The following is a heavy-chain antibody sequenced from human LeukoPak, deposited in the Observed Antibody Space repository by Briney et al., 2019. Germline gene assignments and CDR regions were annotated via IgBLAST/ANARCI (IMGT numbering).Heavy chain of an antibody. V-gene: IGHV4-59*08. CDR1: GGSLSSYY. J-gene: IGHJ5*02. Sequence: SETLSLTCTVSGGSLSSYYWSWIRQPPGKGLEWIGYIYYSGSTNYNPSLKSRVTISVDTSKHQFSLKLSSVTAADTAVYYCARHGAYCSGGSCPNWFDPWGQGTLVTVSS. D-gene: IGHD2-15*01. CDR3: ARHGAYCSGGSCPNWFDP. CDR2: IYYSGST.